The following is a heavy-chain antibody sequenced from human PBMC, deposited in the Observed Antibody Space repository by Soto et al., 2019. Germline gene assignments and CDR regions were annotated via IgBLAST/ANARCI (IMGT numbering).Heavy chain of an antibody. CDR2: IIPILGIA. J-gene: IGHJ6*03. CDR3: ARSGYYGTGGDYYYYYYMDV. D-gene: IGHD3-3*01. Sequence: ASVKVSCKASGGTFSSYTISWVRQAPGQGLEWMGRIIPILGIANYAQKFQGRVTITADKSTSTAYMELSSLRSEDTAVYYCARSGYYGTGGDYYYYYYMDVWGKGTTVTVSS. CDR1: GGTFSSYT. V-gene: IGHV1-69*02.